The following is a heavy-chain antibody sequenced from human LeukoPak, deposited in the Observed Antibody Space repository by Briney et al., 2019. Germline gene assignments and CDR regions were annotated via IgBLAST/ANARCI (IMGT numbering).Heavy chain of an antibody. CDR2: IRYDGSNK. Sequence: GGSLRLSCAASGFTFSSYGMHWVRQAPGKGLEWVAFIRYDGSNKYYADSVKGRFTISRDNSKNTLYLQMNSLRAEDTAVYYCAKCRSTVDYYYMDVWGKGTTVTVSS. CDR1: GFTFSSYG. J-gene: IGHJ6*03. CDR3: AKCRSTVDYYYMDV. D-gene: IGHD4-11*01. V-gene: IGHV3-30*02.